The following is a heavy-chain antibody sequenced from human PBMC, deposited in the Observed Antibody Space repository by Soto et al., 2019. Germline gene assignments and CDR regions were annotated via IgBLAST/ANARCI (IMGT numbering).Heavy chain of an antibody. Sequence: QLQLQESGPGLVKPSETLSLTCTVSAGSISSSSYFSGWIRQPPGKGLEWIGTIDYRGSTSYNPSLKSRVTISVDTSKNQFSLKLSSVTAADTAVYYCATRLYHSRGYYYVPYWGQGTLVTVSS. V-gene: IGHV4-39*01. J-gene: IGHJ4*02. D-gene: IGHD3-22*01. CDR1: AGSISSSSYF. CDR3: ATRLYHSRGYYYVPY. CDR2: IDYRGST.